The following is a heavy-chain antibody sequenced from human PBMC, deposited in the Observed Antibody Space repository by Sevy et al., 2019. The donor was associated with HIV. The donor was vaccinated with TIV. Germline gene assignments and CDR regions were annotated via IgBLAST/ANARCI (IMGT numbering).Heavy chain of an antibody. CDR3: AKGGYCSGGSCYSPGSSGWHPFDY. CDR1: GFTFSSYA. V-gene: IGHV3-23*01. J-gene: IGHJ4*02. CDR2: ISGSGGST. D-gene: IGHD2-15*01. Sequence: GSLRLSCAASGFTFSSYAMSWVRQAPGKGLEWVSAISGSGGSTYYADSVKGRFTISRDNSKNTLYLQMNSLRAEDTAVYYCAKGGYCSGGSCYSPGSSGWHPFDYWGQGTLVTVSS.